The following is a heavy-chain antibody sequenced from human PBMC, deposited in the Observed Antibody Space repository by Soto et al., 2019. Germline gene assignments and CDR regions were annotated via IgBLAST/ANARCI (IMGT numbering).Heavy chain of an antibody. CDR1: GGTFSSYA. CDR2: IIPIFGTA. Sequence: SVKVSCKASGGTFSSYAISWVRQAPGQGLEWMGGIIPIFGTANYAQKFQGRVTITADESTSTAYMELSSLRSEDTAVYYCARDDVYDSSGYSGYWGQGTLVTVSS. V-gene: IGHV1-69*13. CDR3: ARDDVYDSSGYSGY. D-gene: IGHD3-22*01. J-gene: IGHJ4*02.